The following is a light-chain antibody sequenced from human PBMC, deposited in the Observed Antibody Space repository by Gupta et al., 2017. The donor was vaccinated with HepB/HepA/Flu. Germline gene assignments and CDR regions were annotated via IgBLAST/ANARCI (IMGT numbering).Light chain of an antibody. V-gene: IGKV3-11*01. CDR3: QQRDSWPPT. J-gene: IGKJ5*01. Sequence: DIVLTQSPATLSLSPGVRATLSCGASQSVGGRLAWHQQKPGQAPRLLIYDSSNRAAGVPARFSGSGFGTDFSLTITYLEPEDFAVYYCQQRDSWPPTFGPGTRLEIK. CDR2: DSS. CDR1: QSVGGR.